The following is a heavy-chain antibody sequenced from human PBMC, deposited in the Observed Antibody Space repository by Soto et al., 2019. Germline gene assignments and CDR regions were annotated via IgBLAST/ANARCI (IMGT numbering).Heavy chain of an antibody. J-gene: IGHJ3*01. CDR1: GFTFSSYA. CDR3: ARDRMDHNSVWDPFDL. Sequence: VQLLESGGGLVQPGGSLRLSCAASGFTFSSYAMSWVRQAPGKGLEWVSSIGGGPDDTHYADSVKGRFTISRDNSKSTVSLQMNGLRAEDTAMYYCARDRMDHNSVWDPFDLWGQGTMVTISS. CDR2: IGGGPDDT. V-gene: IGHV3-23*01. D-gene: IGHD2-15*01.